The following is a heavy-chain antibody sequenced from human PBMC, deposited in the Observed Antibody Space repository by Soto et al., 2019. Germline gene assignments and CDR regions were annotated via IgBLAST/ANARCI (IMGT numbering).Heavy chain of an antibody. D-gene: IGHD1-26*01. V-gene: IGHV3-48*01. CDR2: INSGSTSV. CDR3: ASSASPDAY. Sequence: EVQLVESGGGLVQPGGSLRLSCVASGFTFNSYSMNWVRQAPGKGLEWISYINSGSTSVFYADSVKGRFTISRDNAKXSXYLQMNSLRAEDTAVYYCASSASPDAYWGQGTLVTVSS. J-gene: IGHJ4*02. CDR1: GFTFNSYS.